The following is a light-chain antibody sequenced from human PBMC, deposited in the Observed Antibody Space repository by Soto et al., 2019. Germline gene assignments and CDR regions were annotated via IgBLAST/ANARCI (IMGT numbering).Light chain of an antibody. CDR2: NAS. CDR3: QQNGRSPT. J-gene: IGKJ3*01. CDR1: QTVGVY. V-gene: IGKV3-11*01. Sequence: EIVLTQSPATLSLSPGERATLSCRASQTVGVYLAWYQQNAGQAPRLLIYNASNRATGIPARFSGSDSASGTDFTLFINRLEPDDCGIFYCQQNGRSPTFGSGTKVDIK.